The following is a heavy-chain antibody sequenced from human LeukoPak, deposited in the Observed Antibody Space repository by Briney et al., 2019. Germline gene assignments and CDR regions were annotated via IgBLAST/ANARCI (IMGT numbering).Heavy chain of an antibody. J-gene: IGHJ4*02. D-gene: IGHD4-17*01. CDR3: AKDGGTVTYYFDY. V-gene: IGHV3-30*18. Sequence: GGSLRLSCAASGFTFSDYGMHWVRQAPGKGLEWVAFISFDGNNKYYADSVKGRFTISRDNSKNTLYLLMNSLRAEDTTVYYCAKDGGTVTYYFDYWGLGSLVTVSP. CDR1: GFTFSDYG. CDR2: ISFDGNNK.